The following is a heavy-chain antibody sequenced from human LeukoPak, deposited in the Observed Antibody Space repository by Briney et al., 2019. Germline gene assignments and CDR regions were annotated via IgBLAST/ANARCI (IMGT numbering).Heavy chain of an antibody. CDR2: IWYDGSNK. CDR1: GFTFSSYG. CDR3: AKAEYYYDSSGYYYTNWFDP. J-gene: IGHJ5*02. D-gene: IGHD3-22*01. V-gene: IGHV3-33*06. Sequence: GRSLRLSCAASGFTFSSYGMHWVRQAPGKGLEWVAVIWYDGSNKYYADSVNGRFTISRDNSKNTLYLQMNSLRAEDTAVYYCAKAEYYYDSSGYYYTNWFDPWGQGTLVTVSS.